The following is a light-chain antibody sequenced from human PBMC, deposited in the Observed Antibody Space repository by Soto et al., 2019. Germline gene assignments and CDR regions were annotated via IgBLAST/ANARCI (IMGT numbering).Light chain of an antibody. CDR3: HQYDSSPCT. CDR2: GAS. CDR1: QSVSSSY. V-gene: IGKV3-20*01. J-gene: IGKJ5*01. Sequence: EIVLTQSPGTLSLSPGERATLSCRASQSVSSSYLAWYQQKPGQAPWLLIYGASRRASGVPDRFSGSGSGTDFTLPISRLAPEDYAVYYCHQYDSSPCTFGQGTRL.